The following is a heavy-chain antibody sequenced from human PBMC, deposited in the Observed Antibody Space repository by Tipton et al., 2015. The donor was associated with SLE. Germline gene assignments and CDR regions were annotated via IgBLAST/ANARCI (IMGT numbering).Heavy chain of an antibody. CDR1: GFTFSSYA. CDR2: IYSGGST. V-gene: IGHV3-53*04. D-gene: IGHD6-13*01. Sequence: SLRLSCAASGFTFSSYAMSWVRQAPGKGLEWVSVIYSGGSTYNADSVKGRFTISRHNSKNTLYIQMNSLRAADTAVYYCARRKIAAAAPGAFDIWGQGTMVTVSS. J-gene: IGHJ3*02. CDR3: ARRKIAAAAPGAFDI.